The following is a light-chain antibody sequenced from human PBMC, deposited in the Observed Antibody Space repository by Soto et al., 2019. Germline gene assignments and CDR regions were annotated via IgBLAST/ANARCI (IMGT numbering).Light chain of an antibody. Sequence: EIVMTQPPATLSVSPGERATLSCRASQSVSSSLAWYQQKPGQAPRLLIYGASTRATGIPARFSGSGSGTEFTLTISSLQSEDFAVYYCPQYNNWLHTFGQGTKLEIK. J-gene: IGKJ2*01. V-gene: IGKV3-15*01. CDR1: QSVSSS. CDR2: GAS. CDR3: PQYNNWLHT.